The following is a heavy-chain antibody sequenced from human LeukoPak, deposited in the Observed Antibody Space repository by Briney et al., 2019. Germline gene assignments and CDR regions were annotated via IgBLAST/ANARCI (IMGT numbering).Heavy chain of an antibody. CDR1: GFTFSSYA. D-gene: IGHD6-19*01. Sequence: GGSLRLSCAASGFTFSSYAMHWVRQAPGKGLEWVAVISYDGSNKYYADSVKGRFTISRDNSKNTLYLQMNSLRAEDTAVYYCARDHARIAVAGTPHYWGQGTLVTVSS. CDR3: ARDHARIAVAGTPHY. V-gene: IGHV3-30-3*01. J-gene: IGHJ4*02. CDR2: ISYDGSNK.